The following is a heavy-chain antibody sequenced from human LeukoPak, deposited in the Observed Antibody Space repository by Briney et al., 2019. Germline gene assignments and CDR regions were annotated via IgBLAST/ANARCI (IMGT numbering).Heavy chain of an antibody. J-gene: IGHJ4*02. CDR2: ISGSGGST. D-gene: IGHD3-10*01. CDR3: AKEVLWFGDLMGYFDY. V-gene: IGHV3-23*01. Sequence: PGGSLRLSCAASGFTFSSYAMSGVRQAAAKGLQGVSGISGSGGSTYYADSVKGRFTISRDNSKNTLYLQMNSLRAEDTAVYYCAKEVLWFGDLMGYFDYWGQGTLVTVSS. CDR1: GFTFSSYA.